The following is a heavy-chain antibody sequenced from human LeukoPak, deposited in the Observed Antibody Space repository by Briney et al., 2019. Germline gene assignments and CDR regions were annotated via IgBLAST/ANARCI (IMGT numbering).Heavy chain of an antibody. Sequence: GESLKISCKGAGYSFTTFWIGWVRQMPGKGLEWMGIIYPGDSDVTYSPSFQGQVTISADKSISTAYLQWSGLRASDTAMYYCARLRVGYGGNLGEFDYWGQGTLVTVSS. CDR2: IYPGDSDV. J-gene: IGHJ4*02. CDR1: GYSFTTFW. CDR3: ARLRVGYGGNLGEFDY. D-gene: IGHD4-23*01. V-gene: IGHV5-51*01.